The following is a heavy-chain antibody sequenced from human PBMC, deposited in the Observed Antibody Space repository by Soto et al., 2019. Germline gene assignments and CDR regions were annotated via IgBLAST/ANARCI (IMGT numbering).Heavy chain of an antibody. CDR3: ARATYPYSYFDL. Sequence: QVQLQESGPGLVKPSETLSLTCTVSGGFISSYYWSWIRQPPGKGLEWIGYIYYSGSTNYNPSLKSRVTISVDTSKNQFSLKLSSVTAADTAVFSCARATYPYSYFDLWGRGTLVTVSS. V-gene: IGHV4-59*01. CDR1: GGFISSYY. J-gene: IGHJ2*01. D-gene: IGHD2-15*01. CDR2: IYYSGST.